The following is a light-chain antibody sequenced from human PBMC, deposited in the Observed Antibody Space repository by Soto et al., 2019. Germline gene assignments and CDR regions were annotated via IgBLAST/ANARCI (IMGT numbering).Light chain of an antibody. V-gene: IGKV3-15*01. CDR3: QQYNNWPQGT. Sequence: EIVMTQSPATLSVSPGERATLSCRASQSVSSNLAWYQQKPGQAPRLLIYGASTRATGIPARFSGSGSGTELTLTISGLQSEDFAVYYCQQYNNWPQGTFGQGTKV. CDR2: GAS. J-gene: IGKJ1*01. CDR1: QSVSSN.